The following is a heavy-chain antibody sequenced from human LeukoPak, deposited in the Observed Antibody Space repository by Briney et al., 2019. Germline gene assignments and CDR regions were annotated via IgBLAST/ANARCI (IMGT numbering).Heavy chain of an antibody. CDR3: ARDIEVRLLPHYFDY. CDR1: GFTFSSYA. V-gene: IGHV3-23*01. J-gene: IGHJ4*02. CDR2: ISGSGGST. D-gene: IGHD3-22*01. Sequence: PGGSLRLSCAASGFTFSSYAMSWVRQAPGKGLEWVSAISGSGGSTYYADSVKGRFTISRDNSKNSLYLQMNSLRAEDTAVYYCARDIEVRLLPHYFDYWGQGTLVTVSS.